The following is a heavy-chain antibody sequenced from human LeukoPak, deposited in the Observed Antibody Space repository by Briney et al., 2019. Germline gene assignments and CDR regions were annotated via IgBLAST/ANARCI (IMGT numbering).Heavy chain of an antibody. J-gene: IGHJ4*02. Sequence: SETLSLTCTVSGGSISSYYWSWIRQPPGKGLEWIGYIYYSGSTNYNPSLKSRVTISVDTSKNQFSLKLSSVTAADTAVYYCALKLPGDSSYFDYWGQGTLVTVSS. CDR1: GGSISSYY. D-gene: IGHD7-27*01. V-gene: IGHV4-59*12. CDR2: IYYSGST. CDR3: ALKLPGDSSYFDY.